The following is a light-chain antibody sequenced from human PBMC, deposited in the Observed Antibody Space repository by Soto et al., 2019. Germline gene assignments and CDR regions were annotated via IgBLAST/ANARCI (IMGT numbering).Light chain of an antibody. CDR2: DAS. CDR3: HPSTTWPIT. V-gene: IGKV3-11*01. CDR1: RSLESGQ. Sequence: LTPSPGTLALSTGGSATRRGRASRSLESGQLAWYQQKPGQAPRLLIYDASNPAIGIPARFSGSGSGTDFTLPIRSLEPEDFALYYCHPSTTWPITFRQGTRLEIK. J-gene: IGKJ5*01.